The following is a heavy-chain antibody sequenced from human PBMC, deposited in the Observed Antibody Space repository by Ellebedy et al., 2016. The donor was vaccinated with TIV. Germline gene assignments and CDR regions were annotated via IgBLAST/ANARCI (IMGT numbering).Heavy chain of an antibody. V-gene: IGHV3-74*01. CDR3: ARDRPGDNFFFDY. D-gene: IGHD2-21*01. J-gene: IGHJ4*02. Sequence: GESLKISCAASGFMFGSDWMHWVRQAAGKGPVWVARIDQYGSGTDYADFVKGRFTIARDNARDMLSLQMNRLRAEDTGLYYCARDRPGDNFFFDYWGQGTPVTVSS. CDR2: IDQYGSGT. CDR1: GFMFGSDW.